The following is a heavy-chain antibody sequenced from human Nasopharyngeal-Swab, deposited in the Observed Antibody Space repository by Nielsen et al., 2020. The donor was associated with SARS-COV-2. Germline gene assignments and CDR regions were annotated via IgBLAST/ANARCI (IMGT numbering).Heavy chain of an antibody. CDR2: ISGGTGGT. CDR3: AKDYIRRGSN. D-gene: IGHD2-15*01. V-gene: IGHV3-23*01. J-gene: IGHJ4*02. Sequence: GGSLRLSWAASGFPFSSYAMSGVRQAPGKGLEWVSAISGGTGGTFYADSVKGRFTISRDNSKNTLFLQMNSLRAEDTAVYYCAKDYIRRGSNWGQGTLVTVSS. CDR1: GFPFSSYA.